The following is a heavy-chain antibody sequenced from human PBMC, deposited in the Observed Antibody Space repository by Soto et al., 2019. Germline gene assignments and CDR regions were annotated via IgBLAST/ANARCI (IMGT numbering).Heavy chain of an antibody. J-gene: IGHJ3*02. CDR2: IYYSVST. Sequence: ALSLTCTVSGAYISSGGYYWSWIRQHQGKDPEWIGYIYYSVSTYYNPSLKSRVTISVDTSKNQFSLKLRSVTAADTAVYYCARDFWRRAHYYDSSGYYPGVAFDIWGQGTMVTASS. D-gene: IGHD3-22*01. CDR3: ARDFWRRAHYYDSSGYYPGVAFDI. V-gene: IGHV4-31*03. CDR1: GAYISSGGYY.